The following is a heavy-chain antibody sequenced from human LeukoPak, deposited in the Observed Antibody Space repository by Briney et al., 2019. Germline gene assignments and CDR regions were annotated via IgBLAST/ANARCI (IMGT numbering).Heavy chain of an antibody. Sequence: ASVKVSCKASGGTFSSYAISWVRQAPGQGLEWMGWINPNSGGTNYAQKFQGRVTMTRDTSISTAYMELSRLRSDDTAVYYCARDQDWDCSSTSCSSAEYFQHWGQGTLVTVSS. CDR1: GGTFSSYA. V-gene: IGHV1-2*02. CDR3: ARDQDWDCSSTSCSSAEYFQH. CDR2: INPNSGGT. J-gene: IGHJ1*01. D-gene: IGHD2-2*01.